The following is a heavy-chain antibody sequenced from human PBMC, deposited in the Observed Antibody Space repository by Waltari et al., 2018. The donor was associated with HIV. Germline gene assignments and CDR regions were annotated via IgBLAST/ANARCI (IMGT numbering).Heavy chain of an antibody. CDR3: ARGFTRYSSGWYGY. CDR2: MNPNSGNT. J-gene: IGHJ4*02. V-gene: IGHV1-8*01. D-gene: IGHD6-19*01. Sequence: QVQLVQSGAEVKKPGAPVKVSCKASGYTSTSYDITWVRQATGQGLEWMGWMNPNSGNTGYAQKFQGRVTMTRNTSISTAYMELSSLRSEDTAVYYCARGFTRYSSGWYGYWGQGTLVTVSS. CDR1: GYTSTSYD.